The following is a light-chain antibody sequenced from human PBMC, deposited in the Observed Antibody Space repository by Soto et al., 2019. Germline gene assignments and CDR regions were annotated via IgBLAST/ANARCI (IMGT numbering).Light chain of an antibody. CDR2: GAS. Sequence: EIVLTQSPGTLSLSPGGRATLSCWASESVTTSYFAWYQQKPGQVPRLLIYGASTRATGIPDRFSGSVSGTDFTLTISRLEPEDFAVYYCQQYGRSLITFGQGTRLEIK. V-gene: IGKV3-20*01. CDR1: ESVTTSY. CDR3: QQYGRSLIT. J-gene: IGKJ5*01.